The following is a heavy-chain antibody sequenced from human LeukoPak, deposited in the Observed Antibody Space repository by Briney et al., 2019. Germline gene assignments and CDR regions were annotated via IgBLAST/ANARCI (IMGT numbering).Heavy chain of an antibody. CDR3: ARVKGSGYYPDAFDV. D-gene: IGHD3-22*01. J-gene: IGHJ3*01. Sequence: GGSLRLSCAASGFTFSSYSMNWVRQAPGKGLEWVSSISSSSSYIYYADSVKGRFTISRDNAKNSLYLQMNSLRAEDTAVYYCARVKGSGYYPDAFDVWGQGTMATVSS. V-gene: IGHV3-21*01. CDR1: GFTFSSYS. CDR2: ISSSSSYI.